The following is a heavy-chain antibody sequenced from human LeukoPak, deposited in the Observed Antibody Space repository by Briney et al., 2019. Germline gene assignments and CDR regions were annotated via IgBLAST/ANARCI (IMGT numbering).Heavy chain of an antibody. V-gene: IGHV3-23*01. CDR1: GFTFSGYA. CDR3: AKRRGEVPTASLDY. J-gene: IGHJ4*02. CDR2: ISGSGGSP. Sequence: GGSLRLSCAASGFTFSGYAMSWVRQAPGKGLEWVPGISGSGGSPSYADSVKGRFTISRDNSKNTLYLQMNSLRAEDTAMYYCAKRRGEVPTASLDYWGQGTLVTVSS. D-gene: IGHD2-2*01.